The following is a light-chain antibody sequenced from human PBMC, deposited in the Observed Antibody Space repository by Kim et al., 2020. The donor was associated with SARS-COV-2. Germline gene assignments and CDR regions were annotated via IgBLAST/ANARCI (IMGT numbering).Light chain of an antibody. CDR1: QTVNSF. CDR2: NAS. Sequence: PAPLSWSPGESAPLSCRASQTVNSFLGWYQQKPGPAPRLLLYNASNRAPGIPARFSASGSGTDFTLTISSLEPEDFAVYYCQQRSFGGGTKVGIK. J-gene: IGKJ4*01. V-gene: IGKV3-11*01. CDR3: QQRS.